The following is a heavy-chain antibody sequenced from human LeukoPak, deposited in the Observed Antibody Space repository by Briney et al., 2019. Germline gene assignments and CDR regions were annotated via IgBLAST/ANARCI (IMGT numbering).Heavy chain of an antibody. CDR1: GSSISSYY. D-gene: IGHD2-15*01. CDR2: IYYSGST. V-gene: IGHV4-59*01. Sequence: SETLSLTCTVSGSSISSYYWNWIRQPPGKGLEWIGYIYYSGSTNYNPSLNSRVTISVDTSKNQFSLKLNSVTAADTAVYYCARDCSGGNCYFDAWGQGTLVAVSS. CDR3: ARDCSGGNCYFDA. J-gene: IGHJ4*02.